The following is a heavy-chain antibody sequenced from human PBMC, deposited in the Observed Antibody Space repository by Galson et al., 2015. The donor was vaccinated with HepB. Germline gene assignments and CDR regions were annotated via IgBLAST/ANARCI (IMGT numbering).Heavy chain of an antibody. CDR2: IIPIFGTA. CDR1: GGTFSSYA. V-gene: IGHV1-69*13. Sequence: SVKVSCKASGGTFSSYAISWVRQTPGQGLEWMGGIIPIFGTANYAQKFQGRVTITADESTSTAYMELSSLRSEDTAVYYCARSHLIAATLPDQAGFDPWGQGTLVTVSS. J-gene: IGHJ5*02. D-gene: IGHD6-13*01. CDR3: ARSHLIAATLPDQAGFDP.